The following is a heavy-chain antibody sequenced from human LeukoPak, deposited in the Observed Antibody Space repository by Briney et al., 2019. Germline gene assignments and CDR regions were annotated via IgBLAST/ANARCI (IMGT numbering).Heavy chain of an antibody. CDR3: AKVGYYDSSGYYYYYYYYMDV. J-gene: IGHJ6*03. V-gene: IGHV3-30*02. Sequence: PGGSLRLSCAASGFTFSSYGMHWVRQAPGKGLEWVAFIRYDGSNKYYADSVKGRFTISRDNSKNTQYLQMNSLRAEDTAVYYCAKVGYYDSSGYYYYYYYYMDVWGKGTTVTVSS. D-gene: IGHD3-22*01. CDR1: GFTFSSYG. CDR2: IRYDGSNK.